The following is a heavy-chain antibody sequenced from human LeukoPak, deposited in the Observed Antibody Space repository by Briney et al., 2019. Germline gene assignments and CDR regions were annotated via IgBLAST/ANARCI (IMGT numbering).Heavy chain of an antibody. CDR3: AREVVTASGPEYWYFDL. Sequence: SETLSLTCTVSGVSISSSSYYWGWIRQPAGKGLEWIRRIYTSGSTNYNPSLKSRVTMSVDTSKNQFSLKLSSVTAADTAVYYCAREVVTASGPEYWYFDLWGRGTLVTVSS. D-gene: IGHD2-21*02. CDR2: IYTSGST. CDR1: GVSISSSSYY. V-gene: IGHV4-61*02. J-gene: IGHJ2*01.